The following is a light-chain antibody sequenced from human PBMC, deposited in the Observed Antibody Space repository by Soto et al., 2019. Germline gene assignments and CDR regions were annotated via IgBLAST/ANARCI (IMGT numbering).Light chain of an antibody. CDR2: AAS. Sequence: DIQMTQSPSSVSASVGDRVTITCRASQGISSWVAWYQQKPGKAPKLLIYAASSLQSGVPSRFSGSGSGTDFTLTIISLQPEDFATYYCQQANSFPITFGQGTRLEIK. V-gene: IGKV1D-12*01. J-gene: IGKJ5*01. CDR1: QGISSW. CDR3: QQANSFPIT.